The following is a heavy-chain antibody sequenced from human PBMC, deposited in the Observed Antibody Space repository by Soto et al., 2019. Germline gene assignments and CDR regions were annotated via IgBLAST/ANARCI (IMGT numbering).Heavy chain of an antibody. J-gene: IGHJ5*02. CDR2: IYNSGIT. CDR1: GGSISSGDYS. CDR3: VRGVTVFGLVSRFWFDP. V-gene: IGHV4-30-4*01. Sequence: PSETLSLTCTVSGGSISSGDYSWSWVRQSPGKGLEWIGHIYNSGITYYNPSLKSRVVFSIDTSRNQFSLRLNSLTAADSAVYFFVRGVTVFGLVSRFWFDPWGQGTVVTVSS. D-gene: IGHD3-3*01.